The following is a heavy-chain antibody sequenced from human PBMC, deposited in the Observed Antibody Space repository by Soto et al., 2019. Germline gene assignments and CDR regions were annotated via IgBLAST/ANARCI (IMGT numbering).Heavy chain of an antibody. CDR1: GYTFTSYA. CDR3: ARGCAYQLQISQSLAY. J-gene: IGHJ4*02. CDR2: INAGNGNT. V-gene: IGHV1-3*01. D-gene: IGHD2-2*01. Sequence: ASVKVSCKASGYTFTSYAMHWVRQAPGQRLEWMGWINAGNGNTKYSQKFQGRVTITRDTSASTAYMELSSLRSEDTAVYYCARGCAYQLQISQSLAYCGQGTLVTVSS.